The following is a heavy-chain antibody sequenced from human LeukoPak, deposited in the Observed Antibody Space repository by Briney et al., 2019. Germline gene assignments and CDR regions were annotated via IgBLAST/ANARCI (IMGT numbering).Heavy chain of an antibody. CDR1: GSRFTSYW. Sequence: GASLKISYKGSGSRFTSYWIGWVRPTPGKGLWWMGIIYPGDSDTRYSTSFQGQVTISADQSISTAYLQWSSLKAPDPAMFYWARKMERQSWFDPWGQGTLVSVSS. J-gene: IGHJ5*02. D-gene: IGHD1-1*01. CDR3: ARKMERQSWFDP. CDR2: IYPGDSDT. V-gene: IGHV5-51*01.